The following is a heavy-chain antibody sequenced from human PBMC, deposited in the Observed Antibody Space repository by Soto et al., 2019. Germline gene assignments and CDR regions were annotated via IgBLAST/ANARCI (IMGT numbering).Heavy chain of an antibody. V-gene: IGHV1-58*02. CDR1: GFTFTSSA. CDR3: AADGHRITGTTSFDP. D-gene: IGHD1-7*01. Sequence: ASVKVSCKASGFTFTSSAMQWVRQARGQRLEWIGWIVVGSGNTNYAQKFQERVTITRDMSTSTAYMELSSLRSEDTAVYYCAADGHRITGTTSFDPWGQGTLVTVSS. CDR2: IVVGSGNT. J-gene: IGHJ5*02.